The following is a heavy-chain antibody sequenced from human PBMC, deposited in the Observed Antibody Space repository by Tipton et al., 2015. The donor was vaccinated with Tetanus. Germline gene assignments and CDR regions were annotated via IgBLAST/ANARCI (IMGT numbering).Heavy chain of an antibody. CDR2: ISGSGGST. D-gene: IGHD3-16*01. J-gene: IGHJ4*02. CDR1: GFTFTSYA. V-gene: IGHV3-23*01. Sequence: SLRLSCAASGFTFTSYAMSWVRQAPGKGLEWVSVISGSGGSTYYADSVKGRFTISRDNSKNTLYLQMNSLRAEDTAVYYCAKGGTIMIWNYYFDSWGQGTLVTVSS. CDR3: AKGGTIMIWNYYFDS.